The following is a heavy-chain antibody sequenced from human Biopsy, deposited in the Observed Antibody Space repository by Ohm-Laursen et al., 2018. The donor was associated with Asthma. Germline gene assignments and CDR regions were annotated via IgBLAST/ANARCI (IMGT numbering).Heavy chain of an antibody. CDR2: ISFDGTNR. D-gene: IGHD6-6*01. V-gene: IGHV3-30*03. Sequence: SLRLSCTASGFSFSNYGMHWVRQAPGKGLDWVAVISFDGTNRNYTDSVKGRFTISRDNSKDTLYLQVNSLRGDDTAVYYCARGKTWGRSYYFDYWGQGTLVTVSS. CDR3: ARGKTWGRSYYFDY. CDR1: GFSFSNYG. J-gene: IGHJ4*02.